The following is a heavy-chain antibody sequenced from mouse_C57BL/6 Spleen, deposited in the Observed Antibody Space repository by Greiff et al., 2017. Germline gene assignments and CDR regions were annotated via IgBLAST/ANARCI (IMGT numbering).Heavy chain of an antibody. CDR1: GYAFSSYW. J-gene: IGHJ4*01. D-gene: IGHD2-4*01. Sequence: QVQLQQSGAELVKPGASVKISCKASGYAFSSYWMNWVKQRPGKGLEWIGQIYPGDGDTNYNGKFKGKATLTADKFSSTAYMQLSSLTSEDSAVYFCAREGSIYYDYVGYAMDYWGQGTSVTVSS. V-gene: IGHV1-80*01. CDR3: AREGSIYYDYVGYAMDY. CDR2: IYPGDGDT.